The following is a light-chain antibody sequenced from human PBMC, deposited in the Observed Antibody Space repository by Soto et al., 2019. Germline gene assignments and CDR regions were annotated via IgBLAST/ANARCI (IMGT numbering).Light chain of an antibody. CDR3: QHRMNWPLT. V-gene: IGKV3-11*01. CDR2: DAS. Sequence: EMGLTRLPPPLPCSQGERPTPSSRASQSVSSYLPWYQQKPGQAPRLLIYDASNRASGIPARFSGSGSETDFTLTISSLEPEDFAVYYCQHRMNWPLTFGQGTRREIK. J-gene: IGKJ5*01. CDR1: QSVSSY.